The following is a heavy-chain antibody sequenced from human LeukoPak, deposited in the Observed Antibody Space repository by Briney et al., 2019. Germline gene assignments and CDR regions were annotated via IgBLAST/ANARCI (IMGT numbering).Heavy chain of an antibody. V-gene: IGHV3-23*01. CDR3: AFDYASGSYLGFDC. D-gene: IGHD3-10*01. CDR2: ISGSGTST. J-gene: IGHJ4*02. Sequence: GRSLRLSCAASGFTFSSYAMTWVRQAPGKGLEWVSAISGSGTSTYYADSVKGRFTISRDNSKNTLYLQMNSLRAEDTAVYYCAFDYASGSYLGFDCWGQGILVTVSS. CDR1: GFTFSSYA.